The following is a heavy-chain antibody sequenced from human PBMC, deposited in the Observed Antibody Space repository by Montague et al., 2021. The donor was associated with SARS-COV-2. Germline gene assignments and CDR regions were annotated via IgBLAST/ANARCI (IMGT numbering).Heavy chain of an antibody. CDR2: IYYSGST. Sequence: SETLSLTCTVSGGSIRNYYWTWIRQPPGKGLEWIGSIYYSGSTYYNPSLKSRVTISVDTSKNQFSLKLSSVTAADTAVYYCARVGRQQLVRLSGMDVWGQGTTVTVSS. J-gene: IGHJ6*02. CDR1: GGSIRNYY. D-gene: IGHD6-13*01. CDR3: ARVGRQQLVRLSGMDV. V-gene: IGHV4-39*07.